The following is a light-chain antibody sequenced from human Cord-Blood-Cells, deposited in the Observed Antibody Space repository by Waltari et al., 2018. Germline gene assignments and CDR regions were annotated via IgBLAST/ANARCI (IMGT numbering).Light chain of an antibody. Sequence: QSALTQPASVSGSPGQSITIPCTGTSSDVGGYNYVSWYQQHPGKAPKLMIYDVSNRPAGVSNRFSGSKSRNTASLTISGLQAEDEADYYCSSYTSSSTLVFGGGTKLTVL. CDR3: SSYTSSSTLV. J-gene: IGLJ3*02. V-gene: IGLV2-14*03. CDR2: DVS. CDR1: SSDVGGYNY.